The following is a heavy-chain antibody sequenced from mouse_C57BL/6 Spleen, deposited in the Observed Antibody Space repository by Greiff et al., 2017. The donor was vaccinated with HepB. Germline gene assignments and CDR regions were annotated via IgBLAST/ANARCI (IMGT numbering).Heavy chain of an antibody. Sequence: VKLVESGAELVKPGASVKISCKASGYAFRSYWMNWVKQRPGKGLEWIGQIYPGDGDTNYNGKFKGKATLTADKSSSTTYMQLSSLTSEDSAVYFCARLSSYGVYYFDYWGQGTTLTVSS. D-gene: IGHD1-1*01. V-gene: IGHV1-80*01. J-gene: IGHJ2*01. CDR3: ARLSSYGVYYFDY. CDR1: GYAFRSYW. CDR2: IYPGDGDT.